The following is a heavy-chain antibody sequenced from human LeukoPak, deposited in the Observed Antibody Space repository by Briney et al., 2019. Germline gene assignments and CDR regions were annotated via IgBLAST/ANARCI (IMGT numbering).Heavy chain of an antibody. Sequence: GASVKVSCKAYGYTFMSHGISWVRQAPGQGLEWMGWISGSSSNTNYAQRLQGRVTMTTDTSTTTAYMELRSLRSDDTAVYYCARATGTWGHDGFDIWAQGTMVTVSS. CDR1: GYTFMSHG. J-gene: IGHJ3*02. CDR3: ARATGTWGHDGFDI. D-gene: IGHD3-16*01. V-gene: IGHV1-18*01. CDR2: ISGSSSNT.